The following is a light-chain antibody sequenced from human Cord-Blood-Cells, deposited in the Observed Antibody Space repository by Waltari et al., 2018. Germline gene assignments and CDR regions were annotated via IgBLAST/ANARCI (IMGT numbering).Light chain of an antibody. CDR1: QSISSY. CDR3: QQIYSTPYT. CDR2: AAS. J-gene: IGKJ2*01. Sequence: DIQMTQSPSSLSASVGDRVTITCRASQSISSYLNWYQQKPGKAPKLLIYAASSLQSGVPSMFSGSGSGTDFTLTISSLQPEDFATYYCQQIYSTPYTFGQGTKLEIK. V-gene: IGKV1-39*01.